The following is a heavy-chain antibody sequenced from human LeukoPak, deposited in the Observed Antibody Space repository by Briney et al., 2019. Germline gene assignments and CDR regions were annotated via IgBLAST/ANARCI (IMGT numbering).Heavy chain of an antibody. J-gene: IGHJ6*02. CDR2: INPSGGST. CDR1: GYTFTSYY. Sequence: GASVKVSCKASGYTFTSYYMRWVRQAPGQGLEWMGIINPSGGSTSYAQKFQGRVTITADKSTSTAYMELSSLRSEDTAVYYCASPNGWELRTYYYYGMDVWGQGTTVTVSS. D-gene: IGHD1-26*01. V-gene: IGHV1-46*01. CDR3: ASPNGWELRTYYYYGMDV.